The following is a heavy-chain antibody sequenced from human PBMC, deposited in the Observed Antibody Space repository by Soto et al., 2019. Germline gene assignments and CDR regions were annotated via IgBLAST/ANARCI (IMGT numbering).Heavy chain of an antibody. J-gene: IGHJ4*02. D-gene: IGHD3-3*01. CDR2: IKQDGSEK. V-gene: IGHV3-7*01. Sequence: GGSLRLSCAASGFTFSSYWMSWFRQAPGKGLEWVANIKQDGSEKYYVDSVKGRFTISRDNAKNSLYLQMNSLRAEDTAVYYCARANDFWSGYQNFDYWGQGTLVTVSS. CDR1: GFTFSSYW. CDR3: ARANDFWSGYQNFDY.